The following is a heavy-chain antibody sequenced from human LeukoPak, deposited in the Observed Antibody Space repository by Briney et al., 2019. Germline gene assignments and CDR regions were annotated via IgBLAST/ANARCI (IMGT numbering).Heavy chain of an antibody. D-gene: IGHD6-13*01. J-gene: IGHJ4*02. Sequence: GGSLRLSCAASGFTFSSYSMNWVRQAPGKGLEWVSSISSSSSYIYYADSVKGRFAISRDNAKNSLYLQMNSLRAEDTAVYYCAREGAAAAGASFDYWGQGTLVTVSS. CDR3: AREGAAAAGASFDY. CDR2: ISSSSSYI. CDR1: GFTFSSYS. V-gene: IGHV3-21*01.